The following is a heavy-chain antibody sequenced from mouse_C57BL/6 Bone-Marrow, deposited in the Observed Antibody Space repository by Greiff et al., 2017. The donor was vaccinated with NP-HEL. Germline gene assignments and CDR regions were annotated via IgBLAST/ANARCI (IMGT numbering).Heavy chain of an antibody. Sequence: VQLQQSGPELVKPGASVKISCKASGYAFSSSWMNWVKQRPGKGLEWIGRIYPGDGNTNYNGKFKGKATLTADKSASTAYMQLSRLTSEDSAVYFCAKDSSGFPYYAMDYWGQGTSVTVSS. J-gene: IGHJ4*01. D-gene: IGHD3-2*02. CDR2: IYPGDGNT. CDR3: AKDSSGFPYYAMDY. CDR1: GYAFSSSW. V-gene: IGHV1-82*01.